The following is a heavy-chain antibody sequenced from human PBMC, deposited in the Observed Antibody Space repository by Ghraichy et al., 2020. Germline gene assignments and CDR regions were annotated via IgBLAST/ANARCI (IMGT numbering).Heavy chain of an antibody. J-gene: IGHJ4*02. CDR2: ISSGSSSNT. CDR1: GFTFSCYY. V-gene: IGHV3-11*06. CDR3: AMSAHSTSWYWGGY. Sequence: GGSLRLSCAASGFTFSCYYMSWIRQAPGKGLEWVSYISSGSSSNTKYADSVKGRFTISRDNAKNSLYLQMNSLRAEDTSMYYCAMSAHSTSWYWGGYWGQGTLV. D-gene: IGHD6-13*01.